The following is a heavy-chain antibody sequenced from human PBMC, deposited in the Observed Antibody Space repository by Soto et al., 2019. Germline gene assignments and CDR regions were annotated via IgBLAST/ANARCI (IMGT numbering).Heavy chain of an antibody. CDR2: IIPIFGTA. CDR1: GGTFSSYA. CDR3: AKGMGPYYYYGMDV. J-gene: IGHJ6*02. Sequence: SVKVSCKASGGTFSSYAISWVRQAPGQGLEWMGGIIPIFGTANYAQKFQGRVTITADESTSTAYMELSSLRSEDTAVYYCAKGMGPYYYYGMDVWGQGTTVTVSS. V-gene: IGHV1-69*13.